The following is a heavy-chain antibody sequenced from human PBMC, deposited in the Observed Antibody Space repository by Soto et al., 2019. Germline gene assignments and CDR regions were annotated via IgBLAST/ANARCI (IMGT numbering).Heavy chain of an antibody. CDR3: AKDQGIAAAGHGRTRIDY. CDR2: ISGSGGST. J-gene: IGHJ4*02. V-gene: IGHV3-23*01. D-gene: IGHD6-13*01. Sequence: GGSLRLSCAASGFTFSSYAMSWVRQAPGKGLEWVSAISGSGGSTYYADSVKGRFTISRDNSKNTLYLQMNSLRAEDTAIYYCAKDQGIAAAGHGRTRIDYWGQGTLVTVSS. CDR1: GFTFSSYA.